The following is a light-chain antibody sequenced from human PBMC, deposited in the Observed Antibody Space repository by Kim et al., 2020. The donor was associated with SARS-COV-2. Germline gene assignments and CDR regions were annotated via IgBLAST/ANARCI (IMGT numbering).Light chain of an antibody. CDR3: HSYDISSWV. V-gene: IGLV6-57*02. Sequence: GNAVAISVSGIVGSIATMSVQWYLLRPGSVPIVVIYEDNQRPSGVPDRFSGSIVSFTNSASHPIAGLKTEGVADYYCHSYDISSWVFGGGPQLTVL. CDR2: EDN. CDR1: VGSIATMS. J-gene: IGLJ3*02.